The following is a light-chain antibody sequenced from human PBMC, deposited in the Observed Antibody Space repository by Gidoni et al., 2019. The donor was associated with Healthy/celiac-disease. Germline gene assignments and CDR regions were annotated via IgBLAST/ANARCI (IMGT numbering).Light chain of an antibody. CDR1: KSISSW. CDR2: KSS. J-gene: IGKJ1*01. CDR3: QQYNSYPWT. V-gene: IGKV1-5*03. Sequence: DIQMTQSPYTLSASVGDRVTINCRASKSISSWLAWYQQKPGKAPKLLIYKSSSLESGVPSRFSGSGSGTEFTLTISSLQPDDFATYYCQQYNSYPWTFGQGTKVEIK.